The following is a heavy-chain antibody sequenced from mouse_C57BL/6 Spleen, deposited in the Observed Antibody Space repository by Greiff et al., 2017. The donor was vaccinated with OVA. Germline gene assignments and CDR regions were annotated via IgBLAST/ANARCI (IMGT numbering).Heavy chain of an antibody. V-gene: IGHV5-6*01. CDR3: ARPSGGTLYAMDY. D-gene: IGHD1-3*01. CDR2: ISSGGSYT. CDR1: GFTFSSYG. Sequence: EVQRVESGGDLVKPGGSLKLSCAASGFTFSSYGMSWVRQTPDKRLEWVATISSGGSYTYYPDSVKGRFTISGDNAKNTLYLQMSSLKSEDTAMYYCARPSGGTLYAMDYWGQGTSVTVSS. J-gene: IGHJ4*01.